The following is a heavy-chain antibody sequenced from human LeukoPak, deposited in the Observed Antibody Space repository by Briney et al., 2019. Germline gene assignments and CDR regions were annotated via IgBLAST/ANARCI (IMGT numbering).Heavy chain of an antibody. D-gene: IGHD4-17*01. CDR3: ARARYGELDY. J-gene: IGHJ4*02. CDR1: GGSISSSSYY. V-gene: IGHV4-39*01. CDR2: IYYSGST. Sequence: SETLSLTCTVSGGSISSSSYYWGWIRQPPGKGLEWIGSIYYSGSTYYNPSLESRVTISVDTSKNQFSLKLSSVTAADTAVYYCARARYGELDYWGQGTLVTVSS.